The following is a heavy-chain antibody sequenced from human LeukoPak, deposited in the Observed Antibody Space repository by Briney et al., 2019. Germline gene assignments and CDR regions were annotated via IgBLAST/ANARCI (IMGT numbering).Heavy chain of an antibody. J-gene: IGHJ5*02. V-gene: IGHV1-2*02. Sequence: ASVKVSCKASGYTFTGYYIHWVRQAPGQGLEWMGWINPNSGGTNYAQKFQGRVTMTRDTSISTAYMELSRLRSDDTAVYYCARAGTMVRGVIRSWFDPWGQGTLVTVSS. CDR1: GYTFTGYY. CDR3: ARAGTMVRGVIRSWFDP. D-gene: IGHD3-10*01. CDR2: INPNSGGT.